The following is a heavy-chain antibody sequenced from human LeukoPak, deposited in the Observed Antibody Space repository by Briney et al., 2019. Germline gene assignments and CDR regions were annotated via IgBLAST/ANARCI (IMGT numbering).Heavy chain of an antibody. D-gene: IGHD5-18*01. CDR2: IKSKTDGGTT. Sequence: GGSLRLSCAASGFTFSNAWMSWVRQAPGKGLEWVGRIKSKTDGGTTDYAAPVKGRFTISRDNAKNSLYLQMNSLRAEDTALYYCAGYSYGLPPDAFDIWGQGTMVTVSS. CDR1: GFTFSNAW. CDR3: AGYSYGLPPDAFDI. V-gene: IGHV3-15*05. J-gene: IGHJ3*02.